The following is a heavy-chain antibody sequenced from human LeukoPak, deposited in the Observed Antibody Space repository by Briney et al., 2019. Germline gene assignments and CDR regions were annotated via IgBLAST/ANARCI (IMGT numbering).Heavy chain of an antibody. CDR1: RGTLSSYA. CDR3: ARDEITYYDILTGLSNWFDP. CDR2: IIPIIGIA. Sequence: SVKVSCKASRGTLSSYAISRVRESPGPGREWMGRIIPIIGIANYAQKFQGRVTINADKSTSTAYMELSSLRSEDTGVYYCARDEITYYDILTGLSNWFDPWGQGTLVTVSS. J-gene: IGHJ5*02. V-gene: IGHV1-69*04. D-gene: IGHD3-9*01.